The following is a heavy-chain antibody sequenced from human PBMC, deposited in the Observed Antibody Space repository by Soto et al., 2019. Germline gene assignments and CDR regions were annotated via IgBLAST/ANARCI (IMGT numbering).Heavy chain of an antibody. D-gene: IGHD2-15*01. CDR2: IYSGGST. Sequence: GGSLRLSCAASGFTVSSNYMSWVRQAPGKGLEWVSVIYSGGSTYYADSVKGRFTISRDNSKNTLYLQMNSLRAEDTAVYYCATNDCSGGSCYSAYYYYYMDVWGKGTTVTVSS. CDR1: GFTVSSNY. J-gene: IGHJ6*03. V-gene: IGHV3-66*01. CDR3: ATNDCSGGSCYSAYYYYYMDV.